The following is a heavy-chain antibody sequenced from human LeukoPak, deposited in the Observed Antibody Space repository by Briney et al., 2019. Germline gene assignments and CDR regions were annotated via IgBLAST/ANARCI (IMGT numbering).Heavy chain of an antibody. Sequence: SQTLSLTCTVSGGSIRSGDHFWSWIRQHPGKGLQWIGYIFYSGSTYYNPSLKSRVTISVDTSKNQFSLKLSSVTAADTAVYYCARWSTMIVVVIEQNDAFDIWGQGTMVTVSS. CDR2: IFYSGST. CDR3: ARWSTMIVVVIEQNDAFDI. CDR1: GGSIRSGDHF. J-gene: IGHJ3*02. V-gene: IGHV4-31*03. D-gene: IGHD3-22*01.